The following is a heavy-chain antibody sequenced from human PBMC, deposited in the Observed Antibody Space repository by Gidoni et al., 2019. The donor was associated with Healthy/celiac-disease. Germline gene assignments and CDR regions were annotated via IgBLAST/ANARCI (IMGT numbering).Heavy chain of an antibody. V-gene: IGHV4-4*02. CDR1: GGSLSSRNW. CDR2: IYHSGST. J-gene: IGHJ5*02. CDR3: ARGGRRWLVPNAYNWFDP. D-gene: IGHD6-19*01. Sequence: QVQLQESGPGLVKPSGTLSLTRAVSGGSLSSRNWWSWVRQPPGKGLEWIGEIYHSGSTNYNPSLKSRVTISVDKSKNQFSLKLSSVTAADTAVYYCARGGRRWLVPNAYNWFDPWGQGTLVTVSS.